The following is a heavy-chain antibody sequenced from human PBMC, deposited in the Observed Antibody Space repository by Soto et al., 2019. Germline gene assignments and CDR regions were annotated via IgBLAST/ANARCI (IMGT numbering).Heavy chain of an antibody. CDR3: ARDIVVVVAASPSQTGFDP. J-gene: IGHJ5*02. Sequence: ASVKVSCKASGYTFTSYYMHWVRQAPGQGLEWMGIINPSGGSTSYAQKFQGRVTMTRDTSTSTVYMELSSLRSEDTAVYYCARDIVVVVAASPSQTGFDPWGQGTLVTVSS. V-gene: IGHV1-46*01. CDR1: GYTFTSYY. D-gene: IGHD2-15*01. CDR2: INPSGGST.